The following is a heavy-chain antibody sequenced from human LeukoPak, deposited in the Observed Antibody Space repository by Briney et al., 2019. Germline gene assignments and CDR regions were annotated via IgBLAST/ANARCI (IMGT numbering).Heavy chain of an antibody. J-gene: IGHJ4*02. CDR1: GGTFSSYA. CDR2: IIPIFGTA. D-gene: IGHD6-13*01. Sequence: SVKVFCKASGGTFSSYAISRVRQAPGQGLEWMGGIIPIFGTANYAQKFQGRVTITADESTSTAYMELSSLRSEDTAVYYCARDGGYSSSSSASFDYWGQGTLVTVSS. CDR3: ARDGGYSSSSSASFDY. V-gene: IGHV1-69*13.